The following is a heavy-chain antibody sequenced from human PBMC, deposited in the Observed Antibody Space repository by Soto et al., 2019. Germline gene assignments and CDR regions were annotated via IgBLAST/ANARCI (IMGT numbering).Heavy chain of an antibody. J-gene: IGHJ5*02. Sequence: TLSRTCTVHGGSISGSSYYLGWIRQPPGKGLEWIGSIYYSGSTYYNPSLKSRVTISVDTSKNQFSLKLSSVTAADTAVYYSARVDYDVSYNWFDPWGQGTLVTVSS. V-gene: IGHV4-39*01. CDR3: ARVDYDVSYNWFDP. D-gene: IGHD4-17*01. CDR1: GGSISGSSYY. CDR2: IYYSGST.